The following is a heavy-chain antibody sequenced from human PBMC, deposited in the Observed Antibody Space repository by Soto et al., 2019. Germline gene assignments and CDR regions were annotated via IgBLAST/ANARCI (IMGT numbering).Heavy chain of an antibody. CDR3: ARPGRDGYNCGYYYYHYGMDV. V-gene: IGHV5-10-1*01. CDR2: IDPSDSYT. Sequence: GESLKISCKGSGYSFTSYWISWVRQMPGKGLEWMGRIDPSDSYTNYSPSFQGHVTISADKSISTAYLQWSSLKASDTAMYYCARPGRDGYNCGYYYYHYGMDVWGQGTTVTVSS. J-gene: IGHJ6*02. CDR1: GYSFTSYW. D-gene: IGHD5-12*01.